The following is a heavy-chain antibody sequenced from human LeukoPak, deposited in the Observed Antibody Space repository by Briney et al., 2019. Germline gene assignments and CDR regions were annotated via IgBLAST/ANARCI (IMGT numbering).Heavy chain of an antibody. CDR2: IWYDGSNK. J-gene: IGHJ4*02. V-gene: IGHV3-30*02. CDR1: GFTFSSYG. D-gene: IGHD3-22*01. Sequence: PGGSLRLSCAASGFTFSSYGMHWVRQAPGKGLEWVAVIWYDGSNKYYADSVKGRFTISRDNSKNTLYLQMNSLRAVDTAVYYCAKEWYYYDTSGYYSYFDYWGQGTLVTVSS. CDR3: AKEWYYYDTSGYYSYFDY.